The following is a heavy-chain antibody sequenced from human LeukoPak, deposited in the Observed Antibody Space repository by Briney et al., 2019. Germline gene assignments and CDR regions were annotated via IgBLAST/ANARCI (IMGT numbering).Heavy chain of an antibody. CDR1: GFSISNFW. CDR2: ISNDATTT. D-gene: IGHD6-19*01. V-gene: IGHV3-74*01. Sequence: GSLRLSCVASGFSISNFWMHWVRQAPGKGLMWVSRISNDATTTNYADSVKGRFTISRDNSKNTLYLQMNSLRAEDTAVYYCAKDRRYSSSRPFDYWGQGTLVTVSS. CDR3: AKDRRYSSSRPFDY. J-gene: IGHJ4*02.